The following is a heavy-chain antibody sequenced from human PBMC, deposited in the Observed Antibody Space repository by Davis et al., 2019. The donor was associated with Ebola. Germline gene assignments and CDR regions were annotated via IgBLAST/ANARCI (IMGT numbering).Heavy chain of an antibody. CDR3: VRGWGRTGMGV. D-gene: IGHD1-26*01. CDR1: GDSVSGTSGA. J-gene: IGHJ6*02. CDR2: TYYTSKWFN. Sequence: HSQTLSLTCAIPGDSVSGTSGAWNWIRQSPSRGLEWLGRTYYTSKWFNHYAESVKSRITINPDTSKNQFSLQLNSVTPEDTAVYYCVRGWGRTGMGVWGQGTTVTVSS. V-gene: IGHV6-1*01.